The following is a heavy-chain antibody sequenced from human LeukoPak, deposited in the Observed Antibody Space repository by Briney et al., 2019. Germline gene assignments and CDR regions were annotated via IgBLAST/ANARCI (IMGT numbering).Heavy chain of an antibody. CDR1: GYTFTGYG. J-gene: IGHJ4*02. V-gene: IGHV1-18*01. Sequence: ASVKGSCKASGYTFTGYGISWVRQAPGQGLEWMGWISANNGNTNYAQKFQGRVTMTTDTSTTTAYMELRSLSSDDTAVYYCARGYYYDSSGYSTEDNWGQGTLVTVSS. D-gene: IGHD3-22*01. CDR3: ARGYYYDSSGYSTEDN. CDR2: ISANNGNT.